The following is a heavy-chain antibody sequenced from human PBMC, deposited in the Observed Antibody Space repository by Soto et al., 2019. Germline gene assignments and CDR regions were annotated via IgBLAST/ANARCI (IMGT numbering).Heavy chain of an antibody. J-gene: IGHJ4*02. CDR1: GFPFDDYG. Sequence: EVQLVESGGSVVRPGGSLRLSCAAFGFPFDDYGINRDGGSTGYADSVKGRFTISRDNAKNSLYLQMNSLRAEDTAFYYCARAPGYYGDFFDYWGQGTLVTVSS. D-gene: IGHD4-17*01. V-gene: IGHV3-20*04. CDR3: ARAPGYYGDFFDY. CDR2: NRDGGST.